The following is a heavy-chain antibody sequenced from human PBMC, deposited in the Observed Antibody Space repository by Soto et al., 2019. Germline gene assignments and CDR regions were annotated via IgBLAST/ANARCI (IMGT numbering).Heavy chain of an antibody. Sequence: SLKISCKGSGYSFTTYWIGWVRQMPGKGLEWMGIIFPGDSDTRYSPSFRGQVTMSADKSISTAYLQWSSLKATDTAMYYCVRRALSGHFDYWGQETPVTASS. CDR1: GYSFTTYW. J-gene: IGHJ4*02. CDR2: IFPGDSDT. CDR3: VRRALSGHFDY. V-gene: IGHV5-51*01.